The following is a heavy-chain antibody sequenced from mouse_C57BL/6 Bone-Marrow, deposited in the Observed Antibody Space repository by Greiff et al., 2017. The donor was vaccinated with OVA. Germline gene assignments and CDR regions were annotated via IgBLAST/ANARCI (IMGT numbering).Heavy chain of an antibody. D-gene: IGHD2-4*01. CDR3: TGPYDYDIFDY. J-gene: IGHJ2*01. V-gene: IGHV6-3*01. Sequence: EVMLVESGGGLVQPGGSMKLSCVASGFTFSNYWMNWVRQSPEKGLEWVAQIRLKSDNYATHYAESVKGRFTISRDDSKSSVYLQMNNLRAEDTGIYYCTGPYDYDIFDYWGQGTTLTVSS. CDR1: GFTFSNYW. CDR2: IRLKSDNYAT.